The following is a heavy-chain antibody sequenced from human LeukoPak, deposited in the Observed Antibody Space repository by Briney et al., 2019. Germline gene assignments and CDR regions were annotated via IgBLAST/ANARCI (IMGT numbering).Heavy chain of an antibody. CDR2: ISAYNGNT. V-gene: IGHV1-18*01. D-gene: IGHD3-16*01. CDR3: ARDWGRKWGTLYWFDP. J-gene: IGHJ5*02. CDR1: GYTFTSYG. Sequence: ASVKVSCKASGYTFTSYGISWVRQAPGQGLEWMGWISAYNGNTNYAQKLQGRVTMTTDTSASTAYMELRSLRSDDTAVYYCARDWGRKWGTLYWFDPWGQGTLVTVSS.